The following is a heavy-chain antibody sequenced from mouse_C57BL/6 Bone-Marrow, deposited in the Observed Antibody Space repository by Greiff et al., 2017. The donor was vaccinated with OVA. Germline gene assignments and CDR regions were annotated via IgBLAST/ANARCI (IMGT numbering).Heavy chain of an antibody. CDR3: ARQTTVVARNAMDY. J-gene: IGHJ4*01. Sequence: EVKLVESGGGLVQPGGSLKLSCAASGFTFSDYGLAWVRQAPRKGPEWVAFISNLAYSIYYADTVTGRFTISRENAKNTLYLEMSSLRSEDTAMYYCARQTTVVARNAMDYWGQGTSVTVSS. V-gene: IGHV5-15*01. CDR1: GFTFSDYG. D-gene: IGHD1-1*01. CDR2: ISNLAYSI.